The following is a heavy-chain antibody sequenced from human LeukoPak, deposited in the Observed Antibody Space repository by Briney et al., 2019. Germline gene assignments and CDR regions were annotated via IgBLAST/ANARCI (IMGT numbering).Heavy chain of an antibody. J-gene: IGHJ4*02. CDR3: ARGGASSRYFGY. CDR1: GGSISGHF. V-gene: IGHV4-59*11. Sequence: SETLSLTCTVSGGSISGHFWSWIRQPPGKGLEWIGFVSYSGDTNYSPSFNGRVTISLDTSKSQFSLNLNSVTAADTAVYFCARGGASSRYFGYWGQGTMVTVSS. D-gene: IGHD1-26*01. CDR2: VSYSGDT.